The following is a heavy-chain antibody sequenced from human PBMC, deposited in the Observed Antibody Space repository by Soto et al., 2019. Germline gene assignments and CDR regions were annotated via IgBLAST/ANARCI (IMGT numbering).Heavy chain of an antibody. CDR3: TRGYYDFWSGYFTDY. CDR1: GFTFGDYA. V-gene: IGHV3-49*04. Sequence: GGSLRLSCTASGFTFGDYAMSWVGQAPGKGLEWVGFIRSKAYGGTTEYAASVKGRFTISRDDSKSIAYLQMNSLKTEDTAVYYCTRGYYDFWSGYFTDYWGQRTLVTVSS. J-gene: IGHJ4*02. CDR2: IRSKAYGGTT. D-gene: IGHD3-3*01.